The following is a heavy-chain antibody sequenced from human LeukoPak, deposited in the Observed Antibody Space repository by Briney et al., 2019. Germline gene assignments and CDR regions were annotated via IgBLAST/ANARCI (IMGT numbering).Heavy chain of an antibody. Sequence: PGGSLRLSCAASGFTFSSYWMSWVRQAPGKGLEWVANIKQDGSEKYYVDSVKVRFTISRDNAKNSLYLQMNSLRAEDTAVYYCTRLGDYGGTSETYWGQGTLVTVSS. CDR1: GFTFSSYW. D-gene: IGHD4-23*01. J-gene: IGHJ4*02. V-gene: IGHV3-7*01. CDR3: TRLGDYGGTSETY. CDR2: IKQDGSEK.